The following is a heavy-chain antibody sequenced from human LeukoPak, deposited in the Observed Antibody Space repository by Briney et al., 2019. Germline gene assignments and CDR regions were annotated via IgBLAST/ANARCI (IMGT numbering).Heavy chain of an antibody. Sequence: PGGSLRLSCAASGFTFRTYGMNWVRQAPGKGLEWVSYISSTSNPIYYADSVKGRSTISRDNAKNSLYLQMNSLGDEDTAVYYCARDPGRWQQSTEFDYWGQGTLVTVSS. CDR2: ISSTSNPI. J-gene: IGHJ4*02. CDR3: ARDPGRWQQSTEFDY. D-gene: IGHD5-24*01. V-gene: IGHV3-48*02. CDR1: GFTFRTYG.